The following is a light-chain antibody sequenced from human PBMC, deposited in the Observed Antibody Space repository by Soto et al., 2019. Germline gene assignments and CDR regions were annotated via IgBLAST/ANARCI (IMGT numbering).Light chain of an antibody. Sequence: ESVLTQSPGTLSLSPGERATLSCRASQSVSSSYLAWYQQKPGQAPRLLIYGASSRATDIPDRFGGSGSGTDFTLTISRLEPEDFAVYYCQQYGSSPPFTFGQGTKVDIK. J-gene: IGKJ1*01. CDR2: GAS. CDR3: QQYGSSPPFT. V-gene: IGKV3-20*01. CDR1: QSVSSSY.